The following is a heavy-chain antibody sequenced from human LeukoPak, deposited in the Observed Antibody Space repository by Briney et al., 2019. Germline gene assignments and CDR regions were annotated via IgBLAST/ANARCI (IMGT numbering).Heavy chain of an antibody. Sequence: GASVKVSCKASGFTFTSSAVQWVRQARGQRLEWIGWIVVGSGNTNYAQKFQERVTITRDMSTSTAYMELSSLRSEDTAVYYCATFLHGSYSGYEKYYYYYGMDVWGQGTTVTVSS. V-gene: IGHV1-58*01. CDR3: ATFLHGSYSGYEKYYYYYGMDV. CDR1: GFTFTSSA. CDR2: IVVGSGNT. D-gene: IGHD5-12*01. J-gene: IGHJ6*02.